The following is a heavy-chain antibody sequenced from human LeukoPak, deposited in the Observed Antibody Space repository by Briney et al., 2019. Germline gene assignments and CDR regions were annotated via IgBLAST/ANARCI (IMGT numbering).Heavy chain of an antibody. CDR2: IYHSGSI. CDR3: ARGIAARRGFCTEFDY. D-gene: IGHD6-6*01. CDR1: GYSISNGYY. V-gene: IGHV4-38-2*02. Sequence: PSQTLSLTCTVSGYSISNGYYWGWIQQPPGKGLEWIGSIYHSGSIYYNPSLKSRVTISVDTSKNQLSLKLSSVTAADTAVYYCARGIAARRGFCTEFDYWGQGTLVTVSS. J-gene: IGHJ4*02.